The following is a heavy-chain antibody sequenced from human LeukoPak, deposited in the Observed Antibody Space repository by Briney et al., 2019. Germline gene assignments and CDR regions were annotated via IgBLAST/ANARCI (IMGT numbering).Heavy chain of an antibody. V-gene: IGHV3-74*01. CDR3: AKVEAVERYFDWLPNYFDY. D-gene: IGHD3-9*01. J-gene: IGHJ4*02. CDR2: INSDGRRT. Sequence: GGSLRLSCAASGFTLSNYWMYWVRQAPGKGLVWVSRINSDGRRTTYADPVKGRFTISRDNAKNTLYLQMNSLRAEDTAVYYCAKVEAVERYFDWLPNYFDYWGQGTLVTVSS. CDR1: GFTLSNYW.